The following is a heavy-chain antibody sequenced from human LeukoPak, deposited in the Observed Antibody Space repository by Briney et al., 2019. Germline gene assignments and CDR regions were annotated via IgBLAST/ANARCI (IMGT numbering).Heavy chain of an antibody. CDR1: GFTFSSYA. CDR2: ITTSGNHT. Sequence: RSGGSLRLSCAASGFTFSSYAMSWVRQAPGKGLEWVSGITTSGNHTNYADSVKGRFSISRDNSKNTLYLQMNSLRAEDTAVYYCANSRGSADGTPPNWGQGTLVTVSS. J-gene: IGHJ4*02. D-gene: IGHD6-13*01. CDR3: ANSRGSADGTPPN. V-gene: IGHV3-23*01.